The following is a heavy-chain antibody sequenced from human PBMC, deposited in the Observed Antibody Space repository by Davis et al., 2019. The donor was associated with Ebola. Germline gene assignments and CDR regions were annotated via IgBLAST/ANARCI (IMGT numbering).Heavy chain of an antibody. CDR1: GYSFTSYW. V-gene: IGHV5-51*01. Sequence: ESLKISCKGSGYSFTSYWIGWVRQMPGKGLEWMGIIYPGDSDTRYSPSFQGQVTISADKSISTAYLQWSSLKASDTAMYYCARLAYCGGDCYPHSYYFDYWGQGTLVTVSS. CDR2: IYPGDSDT. D-gene: IGHD2-21*02. J-gene: IGHJ4*02. CDR3: ARLAYCGGDCYPHSYYFDY.